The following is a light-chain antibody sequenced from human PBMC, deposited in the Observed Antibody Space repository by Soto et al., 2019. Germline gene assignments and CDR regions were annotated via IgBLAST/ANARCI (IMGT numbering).Light chain of an antibody. CDR2: GAS. CDR1: ESVMSN. Sequence: EIVMTQSPATLSVSPGDRATLSCRASESVMSNLAWYQQKPGQTPRLVIHGASSRATGIPARFSGSGSGTEFTLTISSLQSEDFAVYYCQQYNKWPPAFGPGTKVDIK. V-gene: IGKV3-15*01. J-gene: IGKJ3*01. CDR3: QQYNKWPPA.